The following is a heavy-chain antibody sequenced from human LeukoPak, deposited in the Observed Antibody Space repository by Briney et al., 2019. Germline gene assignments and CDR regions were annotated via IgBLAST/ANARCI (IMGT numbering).Heavy chain of an antibody. CDR3: ARDPEGHGNYFDY. V-gene: IGHV4-4*07. J-gene: IGHJ4*02. CDR1: GGSNSSYF. CDR2: IHTSGST. D-gene: IGHD1-14*01. Sequence: PSETLSLTCTVSGGSNSSYFGTWIRQPAGKGLEWIGRIHTSGSTNYNPSLESRVTMSVDTSKNQFSLKLSSVTAADTAVYYCARDPEGHGNYFDYWGQGALVTVSS.